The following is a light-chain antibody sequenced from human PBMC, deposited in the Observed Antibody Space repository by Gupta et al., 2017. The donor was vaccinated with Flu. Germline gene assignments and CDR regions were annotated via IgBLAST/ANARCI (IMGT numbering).Light chain of an antibody. CDR2: DAS. CDR1: QTVGSN. V-gene: IGKV3D-15*01. J-gene: IGKJ2*01. Sequence: LSVSPGERATLSCRASQTVGSNLAWYQQKPGQAPRLLIYDASTRATGIPARFSGSGSGTEFTLTISSLQSEDFTVYYCQQYDTWPPAYTFGQGTKLENK. CDR3: QQYDTWPPAYT.